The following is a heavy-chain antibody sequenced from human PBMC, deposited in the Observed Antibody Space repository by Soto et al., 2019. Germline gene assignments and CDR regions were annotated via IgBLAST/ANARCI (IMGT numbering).Heavy chain of an antibody. Sequence: SGPTLVNPTQTLTLTCTLSGFSLSSSGVGVGWIRQPPGKALEWLALIYWDDDKRYSPSLKSRLTITKDTSKNQVVLTMTNMDPVDTATYYCAHRPSYCSGGSCCSGFDYWGQGTLVTVSS. CDR1: GFSLSSSGVG. J-gene: IGHJ4*02. CDR2: IYWDDDK. CDR3: AHRPSYCSGGSCCSGFDY. V-gene: IGHV2-5*02. D-gene: IGHD2-15*01.